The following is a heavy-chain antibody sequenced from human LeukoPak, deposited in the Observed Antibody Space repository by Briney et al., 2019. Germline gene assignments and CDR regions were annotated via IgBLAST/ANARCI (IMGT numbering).Heavy chain of an antibody. CDR1: GFTFSLYW. V-gene: IGHV3-7*01. D-gene: IGHD1-26*01. J-gene: IGHJ6*03. Sequence: PGGSLRVSCATSGFTFSLYWMTWVRQAPGEGLEWVANTKQDGSEKYYVDSVGGRFTISRDNAKNSLYLQMNSLRAEDTAVYYCARSIVGTTGRYYYYYMDVWGKGTTVTVSS. CDR3: ARSIVGTTGRYYYYYMDV. CDR2: TKQDGSEK.